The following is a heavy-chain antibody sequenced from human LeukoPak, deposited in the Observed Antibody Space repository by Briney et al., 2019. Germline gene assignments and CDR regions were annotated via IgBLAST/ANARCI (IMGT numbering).Heavy chain of an antibody. Sequence: SETLSLTCTVSGGSISSSSYYWGWIRQPPGKGLEWIGSIYYSGSTYYNPSLKSRVTISVDTSKNQFSLKLSSVTAADTAVYYCAREDSGSYSSNYWGQGTLVTVSS. CDR1: GGSISSSSYY. J-gene: IGHJ4*02. CDR2: IYYSGST. D-gene: IGHD1-26*01. CDR3: AREDSGSYSSNY. V-gene: IGHV4-39*07.